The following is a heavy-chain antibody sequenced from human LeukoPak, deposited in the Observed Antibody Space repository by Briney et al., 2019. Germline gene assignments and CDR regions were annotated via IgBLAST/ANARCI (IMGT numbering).Heavy chain of an antibody. D-gene: IGHD1-14*01. J-gene: IGHJ4*02. CDR1: GFTFSSYA. Sequence: GGSLRVSCAASGFTFSSYAMSWVRQAPGKGLEWVSAVSGSGTNTYYADSVKGRFTISRDNSKNTLYLEMNSLSPDDTAVYYCARGVEPLAANTLAYWGQGTLVTVSS. CDR2: VSGSGTNT. CDR3: ARGVEPLAANTLAY. V-gene: IGHV3-23*01.